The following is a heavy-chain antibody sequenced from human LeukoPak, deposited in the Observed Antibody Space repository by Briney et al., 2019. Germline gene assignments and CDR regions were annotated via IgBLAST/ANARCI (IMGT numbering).Heavy chain of an antibody. CDR3: AKGAMIRGVTLYDD. CDR2: ISGSGGST. CDR1: GFSFSSYA. J-gene: IGHJ4*02. V-gene: IGHV3-23*01. D-gene: IGHD3-10*01. Sequence: PAGSLRISCAASGFSFSSYAMSWVRQAPGKGLEWVSGISGSGGSTYYGDSVKGRLTISRDNSKNTLYLQMNSLRAEDTAVYYCAKGAMIRGVTLYDDWGQGTLVTVSS.